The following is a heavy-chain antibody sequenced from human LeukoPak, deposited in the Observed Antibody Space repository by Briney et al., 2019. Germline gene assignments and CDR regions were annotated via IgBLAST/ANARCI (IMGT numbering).Heavy chain of an antibody. D-gene: IGHD3-22*01. CDR1: GFTFSSYG. Sequence: GGSLRLSCAASGFTFSSYGMHWVRQAPGKGLEWVAVISYDGSNKYYADSVKGRFTISRDNSKNTLYLQMNSLRAEDTAVYYCAKDIRVYDSSGYYLKYFDYWGQGTLVTVSS. J-gene: IGHJ4*02. CDR3: AKDIRVYDSSGYYLKYFDY. CDR2: ISYDGSNK. V-gene: IGHV3-30*18.